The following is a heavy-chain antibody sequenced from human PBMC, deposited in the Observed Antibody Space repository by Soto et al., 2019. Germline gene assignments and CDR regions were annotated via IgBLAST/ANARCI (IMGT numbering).Heavy chain of an antibody. V-gene: IGHV1-2*04. CDR2: INPNSGGT. J-gene: IGHJ4*02. CDR1: GYTFTGYY. CDR3: GRGVNCSSTSCYGAPNFDY. D-gene: IGHD2-2*01. Sequence: ASVKVSWKAAGYTFTGYYMHWGRQAPGQGLEWMGWINPNSGGTNYAQKFQGWVTMTRDTSISTAYMELSRLRSDDTAVYYCGRGVNCSSTSCYGAPNFDYWGQGTLVTVSS.